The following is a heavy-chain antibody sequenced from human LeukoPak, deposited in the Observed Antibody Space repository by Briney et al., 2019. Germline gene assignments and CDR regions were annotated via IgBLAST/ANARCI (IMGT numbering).Heavy chain of an antibody. CDR1: GFPFSSYS. CDR2: ISASGSNI. CDR3: VRVKGTYFAF. V-gene: IGHV3-48*01. J-gene: IGHJ4*02. D-gene: IGHD1-1*01. Sequence: GGSLRLSCAVSGFPFSSYSMNWVRQAPGKGLEWVSYISASGSNIYYLDAVKGRFIVSRDNAMNSLFLKMNRPRAEATAIYSCVRVKGTYFAFWGQATLATVSS.